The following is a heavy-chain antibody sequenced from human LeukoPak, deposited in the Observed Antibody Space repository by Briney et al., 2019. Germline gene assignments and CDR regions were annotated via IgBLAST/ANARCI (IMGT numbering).Heavy chain of an antibody. CDR3: ARVITGTTRWFDP. CDR1: GGSISSYY. Sequence: SETLSLTCTVSGGSISSYYWSWIRQPPGKGLEWIGYIYYSGSTNYNPSLKSRVTISVDTSKNQFSLKLSSVTAADTAVYYCARVITGTTRWFDPWGQGTLVTVSS. J-gene: IGHJ5*02. V-gene: IGHV4-59*01. CDR2: IYYSGST. D-gene: IGHD1-7*01.